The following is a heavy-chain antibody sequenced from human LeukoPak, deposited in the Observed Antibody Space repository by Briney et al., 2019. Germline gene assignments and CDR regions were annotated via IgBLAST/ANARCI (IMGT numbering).Heavy chain of an antibody. J-gene: IGHJ6*02. CDR2: VYGGDTT. CDR3: ARDAHTGSGTYWGGVDYYYGLDV. D-gene: IGHD3-10*01. Sequence: GGSLRLSCAASGFIVSSNYMSWVRQAPGKGLEWVSVVYGGDTTYYADSVKGRFTVSRDNSKNTLYLQMNSLRAEDTAVYYCARDAHTGSGTYWGGVDYYYGLDVWGQGTTVTVSS. V-gene: IGHV3-66*01. CDR1: GFIVSSNY.